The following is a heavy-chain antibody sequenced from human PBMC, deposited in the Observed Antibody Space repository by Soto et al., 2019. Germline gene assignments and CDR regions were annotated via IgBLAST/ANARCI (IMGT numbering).Heavy chain of an antibody. CDR2: IKQDGSEK. J-gene: IGHJ3*02. CDR3: ARDFSSSCTPHDVFYI. Sequence: SLRLSCAASGFTFSSYWMSWVRQAPGKGLEWVANIKQDGSEKYYVDSVKGRFTISRDNAKNSLYLQMNSLRAEDTAVYYCARDFSSSCTPHDVFYIGAQGTMVPFSS. V-gene: IGHV3-7*01. CDR1: GFTFSSYW. D-gene: IGHD6-13*01.